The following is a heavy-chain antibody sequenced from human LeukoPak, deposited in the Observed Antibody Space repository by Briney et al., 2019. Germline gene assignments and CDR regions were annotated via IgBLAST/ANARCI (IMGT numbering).Heavy chain of an antibody. CDR1: GFTFSSYA. V-gene: IGHV3-30*09. D-gene: IGHD2-15*01. Sequence: GGSLRLSCAASGFTFSSYAMHWVRQAPGKGLEWVAVISYDGSNKYYADSVKGRFAISRDNSKNTLYLQMNSLRAEDTAVYYCARLLSGNWGQGTLVTVSS. CDR2: ISYDGSNK. J-gene: IGHJ4*02. CDR3: ARLLSGN.